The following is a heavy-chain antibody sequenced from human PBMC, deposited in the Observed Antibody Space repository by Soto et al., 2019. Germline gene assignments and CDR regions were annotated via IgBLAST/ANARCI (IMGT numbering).Heavy chain of an antibody. CDR2: IIPIFGTA. Sequence: QVQLVQSGAEVKKPGSSVKASCKASGGTFSSYAISWVRQAPGQGLEWMGGIIPIFGTANYAQKFQGRVTITADESTSTAYMELSSLRSEDTAVYYCATYSSSVPPPENWFDPWGQGTLVTVSS. CDR3: ATYSSSVPPPENWFDP. J-gene: IGHJ5*02. V-gene: IGHV1-69*01. CDR1: GGTFSSYA. D-gene: IGHD6-6*01.